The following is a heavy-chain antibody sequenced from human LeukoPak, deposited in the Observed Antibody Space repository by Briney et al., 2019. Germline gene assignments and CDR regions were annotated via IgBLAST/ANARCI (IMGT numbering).Heavy chain of an antibody. V-gene: IGHV4-61*02. Sequence: SETLSLTCTVSGGSISSGSYYWSWIRQPAGKGLEWIGRIYTSGSTNYNPSLKSRVTISVDTSKNQFSLKLSSVTAADTAVYYCARDFGDTAMVLGAFDIWGQGTMVTVSS. CDR1: GGSISSGSYY. J-gene: IGHJ3*02. CDR2: IYTSGST. CDR3: ARDFGDTAMVLGAFDI. D-gene: IGHD5-18*01.